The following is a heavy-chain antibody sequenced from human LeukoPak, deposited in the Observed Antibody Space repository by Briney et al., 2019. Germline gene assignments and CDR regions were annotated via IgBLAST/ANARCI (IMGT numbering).Heavy chain of an antibody. J-gene: IGHJ4*02. Sequence: GGSLRLSCAASGFTFNSYDMHWVRQAPGKGLEWVAFIWTDGNNKYYADSVRGRFTISRDNSKNTLYLQMNSLRPEDTAVYYCARRYGSGSYYFDNWGQGTLVTVSS. V-gene: IGHV3-30*02. CDR1: GFTFNSYD. CDR2: IWTDGNNK. CDR3: ARRYGSGSYYFDN. D-gene: IGHD3-10*01.